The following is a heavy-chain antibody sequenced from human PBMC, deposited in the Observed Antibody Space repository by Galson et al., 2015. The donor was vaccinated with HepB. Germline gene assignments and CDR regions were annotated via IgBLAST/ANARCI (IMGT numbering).Heavy chain of an antibody. V-gene: IGHV1-18*01. CDR3: ASLRGGYYYYYMDV. CDR1: GYTFTSYG. D-gene: IGHD3-16*01. Sequence: SVKVSCKASGYTFTSYGISWVRQAPGQGLEWMGWISAYNGNTNYAQKLQGRVTMTTDTSTSTAYMELRSLRSDDTAVYYCASLRGGYYYYYMDVWGKGTTVTVSS. J-gene: IGHJ6*03. CDR2: ISAYNGNT.